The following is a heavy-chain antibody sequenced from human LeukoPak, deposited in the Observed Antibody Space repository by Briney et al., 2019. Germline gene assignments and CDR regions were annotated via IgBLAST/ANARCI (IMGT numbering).Heavy chain of an antibody. CDR2: IYYSGST. V-gene: IGHV4-30-4*01. CDR1: GGSISSGDYY. Sequence: PSETLSLTCTVSGGSISSGDYYWSWIRQPPGKGLEWIGYIYYSGSTYYNPSLKSRVTISVDTSKNQFSLKLSSVTAADTAVYYCARMFRRGRGAFDIWGQGTMVTVSS. CDR3: ARMFRRGRGAFDI. D-gene: IGHD3-10*01. J-gene: IGHJ3*02.